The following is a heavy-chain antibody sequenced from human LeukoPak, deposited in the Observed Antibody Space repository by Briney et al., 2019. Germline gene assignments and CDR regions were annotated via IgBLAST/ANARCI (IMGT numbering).Heavy chain of an antibody. Sequence: GGSLRLSWAAPGFTFSSYAMSWVRQAPGKGLEWVSAISGSGGSTYYADSVKGRFTISRDNSKNTLYLQMNSLRAEDTAVYYCAKVRYQLLTMGFDYWGQGTLVTVSS. V-gene: IGHV3-23*01. D-gene: IGHD2-2*01. CDR2: ISGSGGST. J-gene: IGHJ4*02. CDR1: GFTFSSYA. CDR3: AKVRYQLLTMGFDY.